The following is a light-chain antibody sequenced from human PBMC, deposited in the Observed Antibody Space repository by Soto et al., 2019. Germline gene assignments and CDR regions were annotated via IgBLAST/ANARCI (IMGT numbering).Light chain of an antibody. CDR2: EAS. CDR1: QSIGPW. V-gene: IGKV1-5*01. CDR3: QQYDSYSWT. Sequence: DIQITQSPSTVSASVGDRVSITCRASQSIGPWLAWYQQKPGKPPKLLMYEASTLDSGVPSRFSGSGSGTDFTLTISSRQADDFATYYCQQYDSYSWTFGRVTKVDIK. J-gene: IGKJ1*01.